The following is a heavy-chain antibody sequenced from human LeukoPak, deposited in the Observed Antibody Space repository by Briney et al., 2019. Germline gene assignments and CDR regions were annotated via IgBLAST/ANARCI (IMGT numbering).Heavy chain of an antibody. CDR3: ARHDYSNYGFYFDY. Sequence: SETLSLTCTVSGGSISSYYWSWIRQPPGKGLEWIGYIYTSGSTNYNPSLKSRVTISVDTSKNLFSLKLSSVTAADTAVYYCARHDYSNYGFYFDYWGQGTLVTVSS. D-gene: IGHD4-11*01. CDR2: IYTSGST. J-gene: IGHJ4*02. V-gene: IGHV4-4*09. CDR1: GGSISSYY.